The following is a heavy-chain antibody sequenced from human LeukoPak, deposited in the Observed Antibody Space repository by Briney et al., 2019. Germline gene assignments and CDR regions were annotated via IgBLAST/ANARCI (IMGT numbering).Heavy chain of an antibody. V-gene: IGHV4-61*02. CDR3: ARVTIFGVVFDP. J-gene: IGHJ5*02. Sequence: PSQTLSLTCTVAGGSISSGSYYWSWIRQPAGKRLEWIARIYTSGSTNYNPSLKSRLTISVYTSQNQFSLKLTSVTAADTAVYYCARVTIFGVVFDPWGQGTLVTVSS. CDR1: GGSISSGSYY. CDR2: IYTSGST. D-gene: IGHD3-3*01.